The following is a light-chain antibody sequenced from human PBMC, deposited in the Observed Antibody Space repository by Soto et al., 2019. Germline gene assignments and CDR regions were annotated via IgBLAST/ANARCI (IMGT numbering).Light chain of an antibody. CDR3: QQYGGSRWT. Sequence: EIVLSQSPGTLSLSPGERATLSCRASQSVSSSYLAWYQQNPGQAPRLLFYGASSRATGIPDRFSGSGSGTDFTITISRLEPEDFTVYYCQQYGGSRWTFGQGTKVEIK. V-gene: IGKV3-20*01. CDR2: GAS. J-gene: IGKJ1*01. CDR1: QSVSSSY.